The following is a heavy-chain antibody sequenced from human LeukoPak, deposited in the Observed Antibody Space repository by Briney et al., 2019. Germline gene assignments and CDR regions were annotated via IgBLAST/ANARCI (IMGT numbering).Heavy chain of an antibody. D-gene: IGHD3-10*01. Sequence: GGSLRLSCAASGFTFSSYSMNWVRQAPGKGLEWVSSISSSSSYIYYADSVKGRFTISRDNAKNSLYLQMNSLRAEDTAVYYCARNMVRGVIITHDAFDIWGQGTMVTVSS. CDR3: ARNMVRGVIITHDAFDI. J-gene: IGHJ3*02. CDR2: ISSSSSYI. CDR1: GFTFSSYS. V-gene: IGHV3-21*04.